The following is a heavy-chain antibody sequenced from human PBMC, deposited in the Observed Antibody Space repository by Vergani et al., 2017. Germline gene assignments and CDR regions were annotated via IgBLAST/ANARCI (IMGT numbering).Heavy chain of an antibody. J-gene: IGHJ4*02. CDR1: GGSISSGSYY. CDR3: ARVGGYVSSGYYYLGIDY. V-gene: IGHV4-61*02. D-gene: IGHD3-22*01. CDR2: IYTSGST. Sequence: QVQLQESGPGLVKPSQTLSLTCTVSGGSISSGSYYWSWIRQPAGKGLEWIGRIYTSGSTNYNPSLKSRVTISVDTSKNQFSLKLSSVTAADTAVYYCARVGGYVSSGYYYLGIDYWGQGTLVTVSS.